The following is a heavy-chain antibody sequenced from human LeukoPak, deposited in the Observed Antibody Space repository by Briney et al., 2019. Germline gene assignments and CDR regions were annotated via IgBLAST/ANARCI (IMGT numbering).Heavy chain of an antibody. CDR1: GSTFSSYA. J-gene: IGHJ5*02. CDR2: ISSNGGST. CDR3: VKDRIAVAGTCWFDP. D-gene: IGHD6-19*01. Sequence: GGSLRLSCSASGSTFSSYAMHWVRQAPGKGLEYVSAISSNGGSTYYADSVKGRFTISRDNSKNTLYLQMSSLRAEDTAVYYCVKDRIAVAGTCWFDPWGQGTLVTVSS. V-gene: IGHV3-64D*06.